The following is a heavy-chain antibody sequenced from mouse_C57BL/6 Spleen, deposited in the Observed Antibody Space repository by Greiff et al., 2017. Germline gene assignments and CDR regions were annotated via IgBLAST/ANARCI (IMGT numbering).Heavy chain of an antibody. J-gene: IGHJ4*01. Sequence: QVQLQQPGAELVKPGASVKVSCKASGYTFTSSWMHWVKQRPGQGLEWIGSIHPSDSDTNYNQKFKGKATLTVDKSSSTAYMQLSSLTSEAAAVYYCAIGHRSYALDYWGPGTTVTVSS. CDR3: AIGHRSYALDY. V-gene: IGHV1-74*01. CDR2: IHPSDSDT. CDR1: GYTFTSSW. D-gene: IGHD3-1*01.